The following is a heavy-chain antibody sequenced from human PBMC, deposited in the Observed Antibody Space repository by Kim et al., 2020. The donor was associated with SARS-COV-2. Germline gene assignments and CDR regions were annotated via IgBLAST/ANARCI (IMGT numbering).Heavy chain of an antibody. CDR2: IYYSGST. CDR1: GGAISSGGDD. D-gene: IGHD3-22*01. J-gene: IGHJ4*02. V-gene: IGHV4-31*03. Sequence: TRARTGTGPGGAISSGGDDWSGIRQHLGKGLEWIGYIYYSGSTYYNPSLKSRVTISVDTSKNQFSLKLSSVTAADTAVYYCARGQGLITMIVVVVGAFDYWGQGTLVTVSS. CDR3: ARGQGLITMIVVVVGAFDY.